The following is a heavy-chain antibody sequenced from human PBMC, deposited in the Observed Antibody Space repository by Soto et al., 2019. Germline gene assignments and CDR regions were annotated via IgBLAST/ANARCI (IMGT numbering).Heavy chain of an antibody. CDR3: ARVPVRTGGDYVFYYYGMDV. V-gene: IGHV1-69*01. CDR1: GGTFSSYA. CDR2: IIPIFGTA. J-gene: IGHJ6*02. Sequence: QVQLVQSGAEVKKPGCSVKVSCKASGGTFSSYAISWVRQAPGQGLEWMGGIIPIFGTANYAQKFQGRVTITADESTSTAYMELSSLRSEDTAVYYCARVPVRTGGDYVFYYYGMDVWGQGTTVTVSS. D-gene: IGHD4-17*01.